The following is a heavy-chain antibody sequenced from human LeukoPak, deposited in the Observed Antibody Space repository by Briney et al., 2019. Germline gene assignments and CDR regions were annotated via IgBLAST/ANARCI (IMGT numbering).Heavy chain of an antibody. V-gene: IGHV1-2*02. CDR2: INPYSGGT. CDR1: GYTFSDYY. J-gene: IGHJ6*03. Sequence: ASVKVSCKASGYTFSDYYLHWLRQAPGQGLEWMGWINPYSGGTNYAQKFQGRVTMTRDTSISTAYMELSRLRSDDTAVYYCARGVVGATISGYVYYYMDVWGKGTTVTVSS. D-gene: IGHD1-26*01. CDR3: ARGVVGATISGYVYYYMDV.